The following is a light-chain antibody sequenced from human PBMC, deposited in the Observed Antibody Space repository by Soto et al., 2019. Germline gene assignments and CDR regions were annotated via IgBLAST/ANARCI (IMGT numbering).Light chain of an antibody. CDR2: DAS. Sequence: EIVLTQSPATLSLSPGERATLSCRASQSVSSYLAWYQQKPGQAPGLLIYDASNRATGIPARFSGSGSGTDFTLTISRLEPEDFAVYYCQQRSNWPLTFGGGTKVEIK. V-gene: IGKV3-11*01. J-gene: IGKJ4*01. CDR3: QQRSNWPLT. CDR1: QSVSSY.